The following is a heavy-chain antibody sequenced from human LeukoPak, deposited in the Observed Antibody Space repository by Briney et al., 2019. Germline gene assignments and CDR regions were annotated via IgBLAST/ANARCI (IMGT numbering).Heavy chain of an antibody. J-gene: IGHJ3*02. CDR1: GDSIRSYY. V-gene: IGHV4-59*08. CDR2: IYYSETA. D-gene: IGHD3-22*01. Sequence: MASETLSLTCTVSGDSIRSYYWSWIRQPPGKGLEWIGYIYYSETANYNPSLKSRVTISVDTSKNQFSLKLTSVTAADTAVYYCARQDSSGHDAFDIWGQGTMVTVSS. CDR3: ARQDSSGHDAFDI.